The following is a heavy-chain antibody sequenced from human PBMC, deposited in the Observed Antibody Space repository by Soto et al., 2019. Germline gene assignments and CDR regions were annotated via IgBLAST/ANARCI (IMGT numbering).Heavy chain of an antibody. CDR1: GFTFSSYS. CDR3: AREEDYGGKLV. D-gene: IGHD4-17*01. V-gene: IGHV3-21*01. CDR2: ISSSSSYI. J-gene: IGHJ4*02. Sequence: GSSLSLSFAASGFTFSSYSMHWVRQAPGKGLEWVSSISSSSSYIYYADSVKGRFTISRDNAKNSLYLQMNSLRAEDTAVYYCAREEDYGGKLVWGQGTLVTVYS.